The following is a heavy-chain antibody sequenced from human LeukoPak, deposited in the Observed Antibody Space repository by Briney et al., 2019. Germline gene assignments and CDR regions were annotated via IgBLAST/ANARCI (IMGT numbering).Heavy chain of an antibody. D-gene: IGHD2-2*01. CDR3: ARHRGYCSSTSCHPFDY. CDR2: IYYTGLA. J-gene: IGHJ4*02. Sequence: SETRSLTCTVSGGSISNSSYYWGWIRQPPGKGLEWVGSIYYTGLAYYNPSLESRVTISGDTSKNQFSLKLSSMTAADTAVYYCARHRGYCSSTSCHPFDYWGQGTLVTVSS. V-gene: IGHV4-39*01. CDR1: GGSISNSSYY.